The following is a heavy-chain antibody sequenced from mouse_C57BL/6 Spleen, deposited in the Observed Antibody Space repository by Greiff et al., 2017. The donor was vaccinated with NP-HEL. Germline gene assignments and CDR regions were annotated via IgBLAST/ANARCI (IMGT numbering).Heavy chain of an antibody. CDR3: ARHEFRYYYGSSYDWYFDV. J-gene: IGHJ1*03. V-gene: IGHV1-62-2*01. CDR1: GYTFTEYT. D-gene: IGHD1-1*01. CDR2: FYPGSGSI. Sequence: QVQLQQSGAELVKPGASVKLSCKASGYTFTEYTIHWVKQRSGQGLEWIGWFYPGSGSIKYNEKFKDKATLTADKASSTVYMELSRLTSEDSAVYFCARHEFRYYYGSSYDWYFDVWGTGTTVTVSS.